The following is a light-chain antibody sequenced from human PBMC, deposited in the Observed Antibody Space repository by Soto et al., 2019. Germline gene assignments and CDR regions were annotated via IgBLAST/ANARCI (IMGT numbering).Light chain of an antibody. J-gene: IGKJ4*01. CDR2: GAS. Sequence: EIVLTQSPGTLSLSPGERATLSYRASESVSDNYLAWYQQRSGQAPRLVIYGASSRASAVPDRFSGSGSGADFTLTISILEPEDFAVYYCHQYGSSPLTFGVGTKVEIK. CDR1: ESVSDNY. CDR3: HQYGSSPLT. V-gene: IGKV3-20*01.